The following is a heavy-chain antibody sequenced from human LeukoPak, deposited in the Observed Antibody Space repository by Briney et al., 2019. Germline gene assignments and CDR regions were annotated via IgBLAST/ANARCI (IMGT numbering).Heavy chain of an antibody. Sequence: PGGSLRLSCAASGFTFSSYGMHWVRQAPGKGLEWVAAIWYDGSIQYYADSVKGRFTISRDNSKNTLYLQMDSLRAEDTAVYYWARAGYCSGGSCYGSDYWGQGTLVSVSS. CDR2: IWYDGSIQ. V-gene: IGHV3-33*01. J-gene: IGHJ4*02. CDR1: GFTFSSYG. D-gene: IGHD2-15*01. CDR3: ARAGYCSGGSCYGSDY.